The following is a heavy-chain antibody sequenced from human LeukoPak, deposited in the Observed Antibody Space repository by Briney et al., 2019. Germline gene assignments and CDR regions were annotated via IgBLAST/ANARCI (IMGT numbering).Heavy chain of an antibody. CDR1: GGSISGYY. CDR3: ARDKTVKGLDY. D-gene: IGHD3-22*01. CDR2: IYYSGST. V-gene: IGHV4-39*07. J-gene: IGHJ4*02. Sequence: PSETLSLTCTVSGGSISGYYWSWIRQPPGKGLEWIGSIYYSGSTYYNPSLKSRVTISVDTSKNQFSLKLSSVTAADTAVYYCARDKTVKGLDYWGQGTLVTVSS.